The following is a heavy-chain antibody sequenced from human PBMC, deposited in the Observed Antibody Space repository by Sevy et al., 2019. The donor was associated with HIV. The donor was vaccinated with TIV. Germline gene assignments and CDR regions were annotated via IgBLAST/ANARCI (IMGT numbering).Heavy chain of an antibody. CDR1: GFTFSSYW. J-gene: IGHJ6*03. CDR2: IKQDGSEK. Sequence: GGSLRLSCAASGFTFSSYWMSWVRQAPGKGLEWVANIKQDGSEKYYVDSVKGRFTISRDNAKNSLYLQMNSLRAEDTAVYYCARGLRGARDAIYYYYYYMDVWGKGTTVTVSS. CDR3: ARGLRGARDAIYYYYYYMDV. V-gene: IGHV3-7*04. D-gene: IGHD3-10*01.